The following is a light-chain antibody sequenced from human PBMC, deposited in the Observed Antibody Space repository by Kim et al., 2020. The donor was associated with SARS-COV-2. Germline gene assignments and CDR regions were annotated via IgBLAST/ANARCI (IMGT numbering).Light chain of an antibody. J-gene: IGKJ4*01. CDR1: QGISSY. Sequence: DIQLTQSPSFLSASVGDRVTITCRASQGISSYLAWYQQKPGKAPKLQIYAASTLQSGVPSRFSGSGSGTEFTLTISSLQTEDFATYDCQQINSEPRHTLGGGTKVDIK. CDR2: AAS. CDR3: QQINSEPRHT. V-gene: IGKV1-9*01.